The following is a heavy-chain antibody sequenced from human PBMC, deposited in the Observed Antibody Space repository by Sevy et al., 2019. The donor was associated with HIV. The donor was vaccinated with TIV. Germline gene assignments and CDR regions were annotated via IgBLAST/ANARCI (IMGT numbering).Heavy chain of an antibody. CDR1: GKSLTAFS. V-gene: IGHV1-24*01. CDR3: ATTKDYYETSGSPLDY. CDR2: FDPEDGET. D-gene: IGHD3-22*01. J-gene: IGHJ4*02. Sequence: ASVKVSCKVSGKSLTAFSMHWVRQAPGKGLEWMGSFDPEDGETIYAQKLQGRLTMTEDTSTDTAYMELSRLRSEDTAMYYCATTKDYYETSGSPLDYWGQGTLVTVSS.